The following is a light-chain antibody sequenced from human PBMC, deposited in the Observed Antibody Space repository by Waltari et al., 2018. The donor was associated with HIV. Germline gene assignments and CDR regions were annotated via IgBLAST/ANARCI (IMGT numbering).Light chain of an antibody. V-gene: IGKV3-15*01. J-gene: IGKJ2*01. CDR2: EAA. Sequence: EIVMTQSPPTLSVSPGQRVTLSCRASQSISAKVAWYQQRPGQAPRLLIYEAATRPTGIPARFSGSGSGTEFTLTISSLQSEDFATYFCQQYDDGPRGITFGQGTVLEIK. CDR1: QSISAK. CDR3: QQYDDGPRGIT.